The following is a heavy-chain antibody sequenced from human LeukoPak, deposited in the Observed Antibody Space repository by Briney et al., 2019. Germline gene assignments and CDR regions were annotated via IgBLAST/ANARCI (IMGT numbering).Heavy chain of an antibody. D-gene: IGHD6-13*01. J-gene: IGHJ3*02. CDR2: ISSSSYI. V-gene: IGHV3-21*01. CDR3: ARDYRIAAAVDAFDI. Sequence: GGSLRLSCAASGFTFSSYSMNWVRQAPGKGLEWVSSISSSSYIYYADSVKGRFTISRDNAKNSLYLQMNSLRAEDTAVYYCARDYRIAAAVDAFDIWGQGTMVTVSS. CDR1: GFTFSSYS.